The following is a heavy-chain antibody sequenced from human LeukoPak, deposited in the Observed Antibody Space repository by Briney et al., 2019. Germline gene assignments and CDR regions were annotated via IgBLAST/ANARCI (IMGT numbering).Heavy chain of an antibody. CDR1: GFTFSNYW. CDR3: ARGYSDYGGEDFDY. CDR2: VNQDGSEK. J-gene: IGHJ4*02. V-gene: IGHV3-7*04. D-gene: IGHD4-11*01. Sequence: GGSLRLSCAASGFTFSNYWMSWVRQAPGKGLEWVANVNQDGSEKYYVDSVKGRFTIPRDNSKNPLYLQMNSLRDEDTAVYYCARGYSDYGGEDFDYWGQGTLVTVSS.